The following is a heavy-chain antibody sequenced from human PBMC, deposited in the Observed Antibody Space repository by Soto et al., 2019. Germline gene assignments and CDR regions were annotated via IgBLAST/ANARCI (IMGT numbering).Heavy chain of an antibody. CDR3: ARDQGITMVRGAIHWFDP. CDR1: GGTFSSYA. CDR2: ITPIFGTA. J-gene: IGHJ5*02. V-gene: IGHV1-69*13. D-gene: IGHD3-10*01. Sequence: GASVKVSCKASGGTFSSYAISWVRQAPGQGLEWMGGITPIFGTANYAQKFQGRVTITADESTSTAYMELSSLRSEDTAVYYCARDQGITMVRGAIHWFDPWGQGTLVTVSS.